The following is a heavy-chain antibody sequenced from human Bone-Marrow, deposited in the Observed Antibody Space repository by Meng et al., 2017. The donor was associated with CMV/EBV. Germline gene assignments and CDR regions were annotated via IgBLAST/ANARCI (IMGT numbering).Heavy chain of an antibody. CDR1: GFTFSGYS. J-gene: IGHJ5*02. CDR2: ISSSSNYI. Sequence: GGSLRLSCAASGFTFSGYSMNWVRQAPGKGLEWVSSISSSSNYIYYVDSVKGRFTISRDNAKNSLYLQMNSLRAEDTAVYYCARALGYCSSTNCYSTPPRSWGQGTLVTV. D-gene: IGHD2-2*03. CDR3: ARALGYCSSTNCYSTPPRS. V-gene: IGHV3-21*01.